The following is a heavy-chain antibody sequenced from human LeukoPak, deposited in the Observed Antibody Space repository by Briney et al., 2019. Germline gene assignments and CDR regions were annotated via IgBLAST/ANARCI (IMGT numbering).Heavy chain of an antibody. CDR1: GGTFSSYA. D-gene: IGHD5-18*01. CDR2: IIPIFGTA. CDR3: ARGAQYSYGWSY. Sequence: SVKVSCKASGGTFSSYAISWVRQAPGQGLEWMGGIIPIFGTANYAQKFQGRVTVTADESASTAYMELSSLRSEDTAVYYCARGAQYSYGWSYWDQGTLVTVSS. J-gene: IGHJ4*02. V-gene: IGHV1-69*01.